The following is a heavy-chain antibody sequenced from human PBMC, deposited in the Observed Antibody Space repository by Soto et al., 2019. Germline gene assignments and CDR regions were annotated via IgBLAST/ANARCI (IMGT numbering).Heavy chain of an antibody. V-gene: IGHV3-11*06. CDR2: INSVSSFT. CDR3: AREGHTMIITYYYGLGV. Sequence: GGSLRLSCAASGFTFSDYYMGWIRPAPGKGLEWVSYINSVSSFTNYADSVQGRFTISRDNAKNSLFLQMDGLRAEDTAVYYCAREGHTMIITYYYGLGVWGQGTTVTVSS. CDR1: GFTFSDYY. J-gene: IGHJ6*02. D-gene: IGHD3-22*01.